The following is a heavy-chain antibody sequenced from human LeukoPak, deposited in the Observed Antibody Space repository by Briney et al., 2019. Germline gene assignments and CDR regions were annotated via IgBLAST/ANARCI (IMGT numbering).Heavy chain of an antibody. CDR1: GFTFSSHW. Sequence: GGSLRLSCAGSGFTFSSHWIGWVRQAPGEGLEWVAHINQDGSQKYYVDSVEGRFAISRDNAKNSLYLQMNSLRAEDTAIYYCAKYGPQDSGSSHFDYWGQGALVTVSS. V-gene: IGHV3-7*03. D-gene: IGHD1-26*01. CDR3: AKYGPQDSGSSHFDY. CDR2: INQDGSQK. J-gene: IGHJ4*02.